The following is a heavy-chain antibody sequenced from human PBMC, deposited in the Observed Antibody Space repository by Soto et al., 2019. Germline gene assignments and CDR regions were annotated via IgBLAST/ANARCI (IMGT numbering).Heavy chain of an antibody. CDR3: TTYYYDSSGKHFDF. CDR2: IKSESDGGTT. CDR1: GVTFSNVW. D-gene: IGHD3-22*01. J-gene: IGHJ4*02. V-gene: IGHV3-15*07. Sequence: EVQLVESGGGLLKPGGSLRLSCAASGVTFSNVWMNWVRQSPGKGLEWVGRIKSESDGGTTDYAAPVKGRFTVSRDDSQGTLYLQMNSLKTDDTAVYYCTTYYYDSSGKHFDFWGQGTLVTVSS.